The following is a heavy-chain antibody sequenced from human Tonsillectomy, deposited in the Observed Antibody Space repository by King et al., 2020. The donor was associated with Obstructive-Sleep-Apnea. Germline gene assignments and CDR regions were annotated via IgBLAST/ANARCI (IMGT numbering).Heavy chain of an antibody. Sequence: QLVQSGGGVVQPGRSLRLSCATSGFTFRSYAMHWVRQGPGKGLEWVALISYDGDNKHYADSVKGRFTISRDNSKNLLYLQKNSLRAEDTAVYYCAREFNDYEDFYGLDVWGQGTTVTVSS. V-gene: IGHV3-30*04. CDR1: GFTFRSYA. J-gene: IGHJ6*02. CDR3: AREFNDYEDFYGLDV. D-gene: IGHD4-17*01. CDR2: ISYDGDNK.